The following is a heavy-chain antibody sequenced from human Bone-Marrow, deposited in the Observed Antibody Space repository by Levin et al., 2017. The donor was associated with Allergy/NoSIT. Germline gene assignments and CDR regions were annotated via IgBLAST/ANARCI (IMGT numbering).Heavy chain of an antibody. D-gene: IGHD6-6*01. V-gene: IGHV3-9*01. CDR2: ISWSSDYI. J-gene: IGHJ6*02. CDR3: AKEISSAGNYDYYGMDV. Sequence: SLKISCAASGFTFDDYAMHWVRQAPGKGLEWVSGISWSSDYIGYADSVKGRFTISRDNAKNSLYLQMNSLRAEDTALYYCAKEISSAGNYDYYGMDVWGQGTTVTVAS. CDR1: GFTFDDYA.